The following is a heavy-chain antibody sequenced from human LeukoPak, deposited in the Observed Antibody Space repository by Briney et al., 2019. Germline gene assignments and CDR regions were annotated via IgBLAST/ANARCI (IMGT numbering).Heavy chain of an antibody. J-gene: IGHJ4*02. D-gene: IGHD2-8*01. CDR2: ISSSSSTI. Sequence: GGSLRLSCAASGFTFSSYSMNWVRQAPGKGLEWVSYISSSSSTIYYADSVKGRFTISRDNAKNSLYLQMNSLRAEDTAVYYCARDAALIRPRTSDWGQGTLVTVSS. CDR3: ARDAALIRPRTSD. V-gene: IGHV3-48*01. CDR1: GFTFSSYS.